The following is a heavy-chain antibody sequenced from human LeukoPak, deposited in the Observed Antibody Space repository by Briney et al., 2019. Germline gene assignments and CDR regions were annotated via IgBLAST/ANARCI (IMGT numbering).Heavy chain of an antibody. CDR2: ISYDGSNK. D-gene: IGHD2-2*02. CDR1: GFTFSSYA. V-gene: IGHV3-30-3*01. CDR3: ARDLYTERGDL. Sequence: GSLRLSCAASGFTFSSYAMHWVRQAPGKGLEWVAVISYDGSNKYYADSVKGRFTISRDNSKNTLYLQMNSLRAEDTAVYYCARDLYTERGDLWGQGTMVTVSS. J-gene: IGHJ3*01.